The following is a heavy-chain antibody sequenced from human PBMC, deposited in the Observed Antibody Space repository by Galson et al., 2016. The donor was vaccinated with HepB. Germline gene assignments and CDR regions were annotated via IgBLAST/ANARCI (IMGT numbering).Heavy chain of an antibody. CDR1: GFTFNNYG. CDR3: ARDRILRQWLSSQRNYYYGMDV. D-gene: IGHD6-19*01. Sequence: SLRLSCAASGFTFNNYGMHWVRQAPGKGLEWVAVIWYDGSNQNYADSVKGRFTISRDNSKNTLYLQMNSLRADDAAVYYCARDRILRQWLSSQRNYYYGMDVWGQGTTVTVSS. J-gene: IGHJ6*02. V-gene: IGHV3-33*01. CDR2: IWYDGSNQ.